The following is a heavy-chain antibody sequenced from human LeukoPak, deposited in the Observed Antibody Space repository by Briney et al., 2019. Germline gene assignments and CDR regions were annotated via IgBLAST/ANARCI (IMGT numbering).Heavy chain of an antibody. CDR1: GYSFTSYW. CDR2: IYPGDSDT. CDR3: ARHQGTGCSGGSCSYYGMDV. Sequence: GESLKISFKGSGYSFTSYWIGWVRPMPGKGREWMGIIYPGDSDTRYSPSFQGQVTISADKSISTAYLQWSSLKASDTAMYYCARHQGTGCSGGSCSYYGMDVWGQGTTVTVSS. V-gene: IGHV5-51*01. J-gene: IGHJ6*02. D-gene: IGHD2-15*01.